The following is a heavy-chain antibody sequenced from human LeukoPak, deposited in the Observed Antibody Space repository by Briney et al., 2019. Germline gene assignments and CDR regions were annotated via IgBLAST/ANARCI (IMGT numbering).Heavy chain of an antibody. CDR2: VSSSGRT. J-gene: IGHJ4*02. CDR1: GDSISSGPFY. Sequence: SQTLSLTCTVSGDSISSGPFYWSWIRQAAGKGLEWIGRVSSSGRTTYNPSLKSRLTISITTSKNQFSLRLSSVTAADTAMYYCARLRSPGDFDYWGQGTLVTVSS. D-gene: IGHD1-26*01. V-gene: IGHV4-61*02. CDR3: ARLRSPGDFDY.